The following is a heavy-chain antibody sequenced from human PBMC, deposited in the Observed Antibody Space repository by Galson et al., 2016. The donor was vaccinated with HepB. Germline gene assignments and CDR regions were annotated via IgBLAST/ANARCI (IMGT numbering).Heavy chain of an antibody. CDR1: GGSIGSHAW. V-gene: IGHV4-4*02. D-gene: IGHD2/OR15-2a*01. CDR2: IYHSGST. CDR3: ARNGFYCLDY. J-gene: IGHJ4*02. Sequence: SETLSLTCAVSGGSIGSHAWWSWVRQPPGKGPEWTGEIYHSGSTNYNPSLKSRVTISVGNFKNQFSLKLTSVTAADSAVYYCARNGFYCLDYWGQGILVTVSS.